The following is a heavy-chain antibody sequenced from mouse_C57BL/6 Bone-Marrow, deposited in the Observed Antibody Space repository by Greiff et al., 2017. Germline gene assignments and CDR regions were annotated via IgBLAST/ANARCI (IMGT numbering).Heavy chain of an antibody. CDR1: GYTFTSYW. J-gene: IGHJ2*01. CDR3: ARRGYYGSSRVDY. CDR2: IYPGSGST. D-gene: IGHD1-1*01. Sequence: VQLPQPGAELVKPGASVKMSCKASGYTFTSYWITWVKQRPGQGLEWIGDIYPGSGSTNYNEKFKSKATLTVDTSSSTAYMQLSSLTSEDSSVYYCARRGYYGSSRVDYWGQGTTLTVSS. V-gene: IGHV1-55*01.